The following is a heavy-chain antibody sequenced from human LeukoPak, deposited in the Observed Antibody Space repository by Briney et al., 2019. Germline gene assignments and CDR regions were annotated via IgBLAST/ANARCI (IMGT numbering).Heavy chain of an antibody. J-gene: IGHJ4*02. CDR1: VYSFTGYY. V-gene: IGHV1-2*02. CDR2: INPNSGGT. Sequence: GASVKVSCKASVYSFTGYYMHWVRQAPGQGLEWMGWINPNSGGTHYAHKFQGRVTMTRDTSISTAYMELSSLRSDDTAIYYCARGPYSTSPHFDYWGQGTLVTVSS. CDR3: ARGPYSTSPHFDY. D-gene: IGHD6-6*01.